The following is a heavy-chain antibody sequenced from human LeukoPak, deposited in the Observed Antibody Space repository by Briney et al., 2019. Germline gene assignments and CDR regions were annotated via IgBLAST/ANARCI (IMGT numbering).Heavy chain of an antibody. CDR3: ARGFGYGFDN. V-gene: IGHV3-48*03. CDR1: GFTFSSYG. CDR2: ISSSGTTM. D-gene: IGHD5-18*01. J-gene: IGHJ4*02. Sequence: PGGSLRLTCAASGFTFSSYGMNWVRQAPGKGLEWVSYISSSGTTMYYADSMKGRLTISRNNAKNSLDLQVNSLRAEDTAVYYCARGFGYGFDNWGQGTLVTVSS.